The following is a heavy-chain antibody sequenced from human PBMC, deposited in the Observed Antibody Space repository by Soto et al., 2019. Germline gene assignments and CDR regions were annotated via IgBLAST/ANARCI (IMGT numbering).Heavy chain of an antibody. Sequence: SETLSLTCTVSGGSISSGDYYWRWIRQPPGKGLEWIGYIYYSGSTYYNPSLKSRVTISVDTSKNHFSLKLSSVTAADTAVYYCATIKLGSNRPDYWGHGTLVIVSS. J-gene: IGHJ4*01. D-gene: IGHD3-10*01. CDR3: ATIKLGSNRPDY. CDR2: IYYSGST. V-gene: IGHV4-30-4*01. CDR1: GGSISSGDYY.